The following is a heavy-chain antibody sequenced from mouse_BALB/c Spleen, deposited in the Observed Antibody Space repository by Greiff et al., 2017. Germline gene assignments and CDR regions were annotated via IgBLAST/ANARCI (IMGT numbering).Heavy chain of an antibody. V-gene: IGHV5-4*02. D-gene: IGHD2-4*01. CDR2: ISDGGSYT. CDR3: AGGDYAWYFDV. J-gene: IGHJ1*01. Sequence: DVMLVESGGGLVKPGGSLKLSCAASGFTFSDYYMYWVRQTPEKRLEWVATISDGGSYTYYPDSVKGRFTISRDNAKNNLYLQMSSLKSEDTAMYYCAGGDYAWYFDVWGAGTTVTVSS. CDR1: GFTFSDYY.